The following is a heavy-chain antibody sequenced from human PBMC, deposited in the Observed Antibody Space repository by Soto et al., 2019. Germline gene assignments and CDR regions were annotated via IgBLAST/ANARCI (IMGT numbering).Heavy chain of an antibody. CDR1: GYTFTSYT. V-gene: IGHV1-69*02. D-gene: IGHD3-22*01. CDR2: IVPIVGIA. CDR3: ARNYYDSGAYRYDFDY. J-gene: IGHJ4*02. Sequence: SVKVSCKASGYTFTSYTISWVRQAPGQGLEWMGRIVPIVGIANYAQKFQARVTITADKSTSTAYMELTSLRSEDTAVYYCARNYYDSGAYRYDFDYWGQGTLVTVPQ.